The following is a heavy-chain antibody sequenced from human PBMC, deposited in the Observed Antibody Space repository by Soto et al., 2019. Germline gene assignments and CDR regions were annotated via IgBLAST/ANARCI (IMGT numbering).Heavy chain of an antibody. V-gene: IGHV3-15*07. J-gene: IGHJ4*02. CDR3: NSYRDFWGGPLPL. CDR1: GFSITNTW. Sequence: EVQLVEYGGGLVQPGGSLRLSCAASGFSITNTWMHWVRQAPGKGLEWVGRVKSKADGGTADYAAPVKGRFIVSRDDSKTTHYLQMNSLKNEDTAVYYSNSYRDFWGGPLPLWGQGTLITVSS. CDR2: VKSKADGGTA. D-gene: IGHD3-3*01.